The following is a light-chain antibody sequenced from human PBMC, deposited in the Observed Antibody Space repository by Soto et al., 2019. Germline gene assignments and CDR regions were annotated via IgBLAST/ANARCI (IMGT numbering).Light chain of an antibody. CDR2: GAS. CDR1: QSISASY. V-gene: IGKV3-11*01. Sequence: EIVLTQSPGTLSLSPGERATLSCRASQSISASYFAWYQQKPGQAPRLVIYGASKRATGIPGRFSGSGSGTDFTLSISSLEPEDFAVYYCQQRSTWPLTFGGGTKVEIK. J-gene: IGKJ4*01. CDR3: QQRSTWPLT.